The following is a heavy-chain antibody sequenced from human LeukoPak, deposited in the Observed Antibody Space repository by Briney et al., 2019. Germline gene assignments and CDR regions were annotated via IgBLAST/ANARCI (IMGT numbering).Heavy chain of an antibody. CDR1: GYTFTSYG. Sequence: ASVTVSCKASGYTFTSYGISWVRQAAGQGREGMGWISAYTGNTNYAQKLQGRVTMTTDTSTSTAYMELRSLRSDDTAVYYCARDRPGTALYAVSIAVAGTPPGMDVWGQGTTVTVSS. CDR2: ISAYTGNT. CDR3: ARDRPGTALYAVSIAVAGTPPGMDV. D-gene: IGHD6-19*01. J-gene: IGHJ6*02. V-gene: IGHV1-18*01.